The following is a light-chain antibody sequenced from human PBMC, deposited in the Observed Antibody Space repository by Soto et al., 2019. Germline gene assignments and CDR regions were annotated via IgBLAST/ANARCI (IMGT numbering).Light chain of an antibody. Sequence: QSVLTQPASVSGSPGQAITVSCSGTSSDIGAHNSVSWYQQHPGKAPKLIIYEVINRPSGVSDRFSGSKSGNTASLTISGLQSEDEADYYCNSYTTSNTFVFGSGTKVTVL. V-gene: IGLV2-14*03. CDR3: NSYTTSNTFV. CDR1: SSDIGAHNS. CDR2: EVI. J-gene: IGLJ1*01.